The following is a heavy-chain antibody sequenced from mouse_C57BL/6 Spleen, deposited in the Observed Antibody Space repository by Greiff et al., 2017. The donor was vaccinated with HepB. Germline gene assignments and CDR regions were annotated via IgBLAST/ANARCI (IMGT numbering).Heavy chain of an antibody. CDR1: GYSITSGYY. CDR2: ISYDGSN. J-gene: IGHJ2*01. Sequence: EVKLQESGPGLVKPSQSLSLTCSVTGYSITSGYYWNWIRQFPGNKLEWMGYISYDGSNNYNPSLKNRISITRDTSKNQFFLKLNSVTTEDTATYYCAREGGGEYFDYWGQGTTLTVSS. CDR3: AREGGGEYFDY. V-gene: IGHV3-6*01.